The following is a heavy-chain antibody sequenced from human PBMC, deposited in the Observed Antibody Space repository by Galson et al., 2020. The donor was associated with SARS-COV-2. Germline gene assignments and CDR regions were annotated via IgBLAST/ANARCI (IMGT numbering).Heavy chain of an antibody. J-gene: IGHJ6*02. CDR2: INHSGST. CDR3: ARVLSLGYYDSKGGYGMDV. V-gene: IGHV4-34*01. Sequence: SETLSLTCAVYGGSFSGYYWSWIRQPPGKGLEWIGEINHSGSTNYNPSLKSRVTISVDTSKNQFSLKLSSVTAADTAVYYCARVLSLGYYDSKGGYGMDVWGQGTTVTVSS. CDR1: GGSFSGYY. D-gene: IGHD3-22*01.